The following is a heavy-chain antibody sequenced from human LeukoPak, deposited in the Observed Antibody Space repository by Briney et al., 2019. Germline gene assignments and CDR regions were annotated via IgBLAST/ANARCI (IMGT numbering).Heavy chain of an antibody. J-gene: IGHJ4*02. CDR2: IQYDGSNK. CDR1: GFRSGLSFNDYG. D-gene: IGHD4-17*01. V-gene: IGHV3-30*02. CDR3: VKDHDFGVLH. Sequence: PGGSLRLSCTGSGFRSGLSFNDYGMHWIRQAPGKGLEWVTFIQYDGSNKYYADSVRGRFTISRDNSKNTLYLQMNSLRAEDTAVYFCVKDHDFGVLHWGQGTLVTVSS.